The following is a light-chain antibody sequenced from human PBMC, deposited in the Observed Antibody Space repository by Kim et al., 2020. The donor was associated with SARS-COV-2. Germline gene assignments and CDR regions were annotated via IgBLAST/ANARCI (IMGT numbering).Light chain of an antibody. J-gene: IGLJ3*02. Sequence: GQSITIACTVTSRYVGGYKYVSWYQQHPGQAPKFMIYDVSKRPSGVSDRFSASKSGNTASLTISGLQAEDEADYYCSSHTSSSTGVFGGGTQLTVL. CDR3: SSHTSSSTGV. CDR1: SRYVGGYKY. CDR2: DVS. V-gene: IGLV2-14*04.